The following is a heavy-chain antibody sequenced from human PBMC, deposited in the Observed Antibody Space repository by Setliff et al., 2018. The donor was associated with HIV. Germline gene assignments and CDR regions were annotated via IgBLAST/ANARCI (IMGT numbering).Heavy chain of an antibody. CDR3: ARDLTPGDDSSGYYLSAAFDI. V-gene: IGHV4-59*01. CDR2: IYYSGRT. CDR1: GVSITNNY. Sequence: SETLSLTCSVSGVSITNNYWTWIRQPPGKGLEWIGFIYYSGRTNYNPSLKSRVTISVDTSKNQFSLKLSSVTAADTAVYYCARDLTPGDDSSGYYLSAAFDIWGQGTMVTVSS. J-gene: IGHJ3*02. D-gene: IGHD3-22*01.